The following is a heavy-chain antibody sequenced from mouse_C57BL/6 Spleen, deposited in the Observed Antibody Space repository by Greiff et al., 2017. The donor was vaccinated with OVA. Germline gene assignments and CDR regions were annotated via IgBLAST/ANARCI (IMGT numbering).Heavy chain of an antibody. CDR3: ARKERAYYSNYWYFDV. J-gene: IGHJ1*03. V-gene: IGHV1-58*01. Sequence: VHVKQSGAELVRPGSSVKMSCKTSGYTFTSYGINWVKQRPGQGLEWIGYIYIGNGYTEYNEKFKGKATLTSDTSSSTAYMQLSSLTSEDSAIYFCARKERAYYSNYWYFDVWGTGTTVTVSS. D-gene: IGHD2-5*01. CDR1: GYTFTSYG. CDR2: IYIGNGYT.